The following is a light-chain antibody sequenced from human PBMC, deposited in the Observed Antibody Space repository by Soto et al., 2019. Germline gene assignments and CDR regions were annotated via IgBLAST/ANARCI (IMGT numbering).Light chain of an antibody. V-gene: IGLV1-40*01. CDR2: GNT. CDR1: SSNLGAGYD. CDR3: QSYDSSLSGWV. Sequence: QSVLTQPPSVSGAPGQRVTISCTGSSSNLGAGYDVHWYQHLPGTAPKLLIHGNTNRPSGVPDRFSGSKSGTSASLAITGLQAEDEADYYCQSYDSSLSGWVFGGGTKVTVL. J-gene: IGLJ3*02.